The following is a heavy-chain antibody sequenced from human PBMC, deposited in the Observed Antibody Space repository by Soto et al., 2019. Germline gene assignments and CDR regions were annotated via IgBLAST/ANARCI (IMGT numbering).Heavy chain of an antibody. CDR1: GFPFDDYG. Sequence: EVQLVESGGGAVRPGGSLRLSCAASGFPFDDYGMSWVRQAPGKGLEWVSGINRHGGSTGYADSVKGRFTISRDNATNSLHLRMNSLRAEDTAFYYCARTPGYYGDFFDYWGQGALVTVSA. CDR2: INRHGGST. CDR3: ARTPGYYGDFFDY. V-gene: IGHV3-20*04. J-gene: IGHJ4*02. D-gene: IGHD4-17*01.